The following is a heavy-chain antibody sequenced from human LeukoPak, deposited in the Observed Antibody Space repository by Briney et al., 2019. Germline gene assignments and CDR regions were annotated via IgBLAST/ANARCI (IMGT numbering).Heavy chain of an antibody. CDR1: GGSFSGYY. V-gene: IGHV4-34*01. CDR3: ARVRGRYYYDSSGRGYFDL. J-gene: IGHJ2*01. CDR2: INHSGST. Sequence: SETLSLTCAVYGGSFSGYYWSWIRQPPGKGLEWIGEINHSGSTNYNPSLKSRVAISVDTSKNQFSLKLSSVTAADTAVYYCARVRGRYYYDSSGRGYFDLWGRGTLVTVSS. D-gene: IGHD3-22*01.